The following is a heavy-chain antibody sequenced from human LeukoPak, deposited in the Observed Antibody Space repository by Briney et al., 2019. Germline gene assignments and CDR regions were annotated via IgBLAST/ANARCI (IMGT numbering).Heavy chain of an antibody. CDR1: GGSISSYY. CDR3: AREETSGTHLNWFDP. D-gene: IGHD1-1*01. J-gene: IGHJ5*02. V-gene: IGHV4-59*01. CDR2: IYGSGST. Sequence: PSETLSLTCTVSGGSISSYYWSWIRQPPGKGLEWIGHIYGSGSTNYHPSLKSRVTLSVDTSKNQVSLELSSVTGADTAVYYCAREETSGTHLNWFDPWGQGTLVTVSS.